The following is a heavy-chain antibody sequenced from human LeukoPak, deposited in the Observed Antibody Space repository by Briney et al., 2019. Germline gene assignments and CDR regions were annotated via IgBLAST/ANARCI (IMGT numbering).Heavy chain of an antibody. CDR3: ARHPLGYCDSTSCSHFDY. J-gene: IGHJ4*02. D-gene: IGHD2-2*01. CDR2: IYHSGST. CDR1: GGSISSGHW. Sequence: SGTLSLTCAVSGGSISSGHWWSWVRQPPGKGLEWIGEIYHSGSTNYNPSLKSRVTISVDKSKNQFSLKLNSVTAADTAVYYCARHPLGYCDSTSCSHFDYWGQETLATASS. V-gene: IGHV4-4*02.